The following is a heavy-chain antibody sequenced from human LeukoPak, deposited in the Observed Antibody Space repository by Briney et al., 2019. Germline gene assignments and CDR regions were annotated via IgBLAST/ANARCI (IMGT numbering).Heavy chain of an antibody. D-gene: IGHD2-2*01. J-gene: IGHJ4*02. Sequence: ASVTVSCKASGYTFTSYGSSWVRQAPGQGLEWMGWISAYNGNTNYAKKLQGRLTMTTDTSTSTAYMELRSLRSDATAVYYCAAPTRGSVYWGQGTLVTVSS. V-gene: IGHV1-18*01. CDR3: AAPTRGSVY. CDR2: ISAYNGNT. CDR1: GYTFTSYG.